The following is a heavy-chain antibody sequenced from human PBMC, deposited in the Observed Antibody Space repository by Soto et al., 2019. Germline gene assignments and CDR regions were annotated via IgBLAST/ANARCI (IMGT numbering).Heavy chain of an antibody. Sequence: GGSLRLSCAASGLFFSDYYLSWIRQAPGKALECVAYISGTGDTKYYADSVTGRFTISRDNPKNSLYLQMNSLRPEDAAVYYCAIGGGQIYYKGLDVWGQGPTVTVSS. J-gene: IGHJ6*02. CDR2: ISGTGDTK. D-gene: IGHD3-10*01. V-gene: IGHV3-11*01. CDR3: AIGGGQIYYKGLDV. CDR1: GLFFSDYY.